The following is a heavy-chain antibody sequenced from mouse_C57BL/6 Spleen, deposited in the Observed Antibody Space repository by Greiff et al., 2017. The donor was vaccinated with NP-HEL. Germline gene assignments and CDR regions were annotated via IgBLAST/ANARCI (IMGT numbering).Heavy chain of an antibody. V-gene: IGHV1-55*01. D-gene: IGHD2-12*01. CDR1: GYTFTSYW. CDR2: IYPGSGST. CDR3: ARYYNYDGAYFDY. J-gene: IGHJ2*01. Sequence: QVQLQQPGAELVKPGASVKMSCKASGYTFTSYWITWVKQRPGQGLEWIGDIYPGSGSTNYNEKFKSKATLPVDTSSSTAYMQLSSLTSEDSAVYYCARYYNYDGAYFDYWGQGTTLTVSS.